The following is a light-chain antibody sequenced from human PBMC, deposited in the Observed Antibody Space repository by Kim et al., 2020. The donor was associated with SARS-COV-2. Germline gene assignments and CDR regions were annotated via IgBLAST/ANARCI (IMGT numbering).Light chain of an antibody. Sequence: SAGERATLSCRTSQSVSSNLAWYQQKPGQAPTLLIYGAATRATGIPARCSSSGSGTEFTLTISSLQSEDFAVYYCQQYNIWPPWTFGQGTKVDIK. CDR3: QQYNIWPPWT. J-gene: IGKJ1*01. CDR1: QSVSSN. V-gene: IGKV3-15*01. CDR2: GAA.